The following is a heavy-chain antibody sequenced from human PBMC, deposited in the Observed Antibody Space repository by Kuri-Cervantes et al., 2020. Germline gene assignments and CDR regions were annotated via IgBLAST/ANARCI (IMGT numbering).Heavy chain of an antibody. Sequence: GESLKISCVASGFTFSSYAMHWVRQAPGKGLEWVAVISYDGSNKYYADSVKGRFTISRDNSKNTLYLQMNSLRAEDTAVYYCAKDRGSGWYDFDYWGQGTLVTVSS. J-gene: IGHJ4*02. CDR1: GFTFSSYA. CDR2: ISYDGSNK. CDR3: AKDRGSGWYDFDY. D-gene: IGHD6-19*01. V-gene: IGHV3-30-3*01.